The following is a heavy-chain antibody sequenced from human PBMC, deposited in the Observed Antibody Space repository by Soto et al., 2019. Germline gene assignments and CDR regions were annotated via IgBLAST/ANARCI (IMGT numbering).Heavy chain of an antibody. CDR3: ARDRYSYDSRAYQGVDWYFDL. D-gene: IGHD3-22*01. CDR1: GFTFNNYG. J-gene: IGHJ2*01. CDR2: IWYDGSHE. V-gene: IGHV3-33*01. Sequence: PGGSLRLSCAASGFTFNNYGMHWVRQAPGKGLEWVAVIWYDGSHESYADSVKGRFTISRDNSKNTLYLQMNSLRAEDTAVYYCARDRYSYDSRAYQGVDWYFDLWGRGNLVTVSS.